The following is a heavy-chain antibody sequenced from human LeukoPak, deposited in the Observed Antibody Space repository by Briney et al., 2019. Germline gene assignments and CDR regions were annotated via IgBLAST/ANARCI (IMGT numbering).Heavy chain of an antibody. Sequence: PGGSLRLPCETSGFTFSSYAMSWVRQAPGKGLEWVSAISGSGGSTYYADSVKGRFTISRDNSKNTLYLQMNSLRAEDTAVYYCAKTVGASYWYFDLWGRGTLVTVSS. D-gene: IGHD1-26*01. V-gene: IGHV3-23*01. CDR2: ISGSGGST. CDR1: GFTFSSYA. CDR3: AKTVGASYWYFDL. J-gene: IGHJ2*01.